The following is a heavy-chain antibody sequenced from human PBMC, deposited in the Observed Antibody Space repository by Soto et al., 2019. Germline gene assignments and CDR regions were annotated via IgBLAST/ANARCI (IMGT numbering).Heavy chain of an antibody. CDR2: ISTYNGNT. J-gene: IGHJ6*02. CDR1: GYTFTSHG. V-gene: IGHV1-18*01. Sequence: AASVKVSCKASGYTFTSHGITWVRQAPGQGLEWMGWISTYNGNTNYAQKLQGRVTLTTDTSTSTAYMELRSLRSDDAAVYYCARGASCTSTSCYDYFHYGMDVWGQGTTVTVSS. D-gene: IGHD2-2*01. CDR3: ARGASCTSTSCYDYFHYGMDV.